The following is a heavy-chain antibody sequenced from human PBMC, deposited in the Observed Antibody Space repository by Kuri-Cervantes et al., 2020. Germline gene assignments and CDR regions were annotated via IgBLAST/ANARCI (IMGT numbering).Heavy chain of an antibody. CDR1: GFTFSSYG. D-gene: IGHD3-10*01. CDR3: AKDRRSEGITYYYGMDV. CDR2: IWYDGSNK. J-gene: IGHJ6*02. Sequence: GESLKISCAASGFTFSSYGMHWVRQAPGKGLEWVAVIWYDGSNKYYADSVKGRFTISRDNSKNTLYLQMNSLRAEDTAVYYCAKDRRSEGITYYYGMDVWGQGTTVTVSS. V-gene: IGHV3-30*02.